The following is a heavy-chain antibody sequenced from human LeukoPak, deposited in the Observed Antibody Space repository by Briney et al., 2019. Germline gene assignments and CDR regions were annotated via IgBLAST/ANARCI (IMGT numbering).Heavy chain of an antibody. D-gene: IGHD4/OR15-4a*01. CDR3: VKRLNNYFDY. CDR1: GFAFSSYA. Sequence: PGGSLRLSCSASGFAFSSYAMHWVRRAPGKGLEFVSGISSNGGSTYYTDPVKGRLTISRDNSKNTVYLQMSSLRPEDTAVYLCVKRLNNYFDYWGQGTLVTVSS. J-gene: IGHJ4*02. CDR2: ISSNGGST. V-gene: IGHV3-64D*06.